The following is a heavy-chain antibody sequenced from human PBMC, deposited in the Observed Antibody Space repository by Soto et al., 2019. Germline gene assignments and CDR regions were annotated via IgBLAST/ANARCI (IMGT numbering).Heavy chain of an antibody. V-gene: IGHV3-48*02. J-gene: IGHJ6*02. Sequence: PGGSLRLSCAASGFTFSSYSMNWVRQAPGKGLEWVSYISSSSSTIYYADSVKGRFTISRDNAKNSLYLQMNSLRDEDAAVYYCAGGYSYGRLEYYYGMDVWGQGTTVTVPS. CDR3: AGGYSYGRLEYYYGMDV. D-gene: IGHD5-18*01. CDR2: ISSSSSTI. CDR1: GFTFSSYS.